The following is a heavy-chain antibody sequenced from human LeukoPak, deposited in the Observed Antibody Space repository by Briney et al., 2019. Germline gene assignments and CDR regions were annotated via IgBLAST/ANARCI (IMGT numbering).Heavy chain of an antibody. J-gene: IGHJ6*03. V-gene: IGHV3-7*01. CDR1: GFTFSSYW. Sequence: PGGSLRLSCAASGFTFSSYWMSWVRQAPGKGLEWVANIKQDGSEKYYVDSVKGRFTISRDNAKNSLYLQMNSLRAEDTAVYYCAREAGSSGYLFYYYYYMDVWGKGTTVTISS. CDR3: AREAGSSGYLFYYYYYMDV. CDR2: IKQDGSEK. D-gene: IGHD3-22*01.